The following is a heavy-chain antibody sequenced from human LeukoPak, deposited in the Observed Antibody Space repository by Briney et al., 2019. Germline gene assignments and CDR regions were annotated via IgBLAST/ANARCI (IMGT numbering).Heavy chain of an antibody. D-gene: IGHD5-18*01. CDR2: ISGSGSAI. J-gene: IGHJ4*02. CDR1: GFTFSDYY. CDR3: ARANTVMAVFDY. Sequence: PGGSLRLSCAASGFTFSDYYMMWIRQAPGKGLEWVSYISGSGSAIYYADSVKGRFTISRDNAKNSLYLQMTSLRAEDTAVFYCARANTVMAVFDYWGQGTLVTVSS. V-gene: IGHV3-11*01.